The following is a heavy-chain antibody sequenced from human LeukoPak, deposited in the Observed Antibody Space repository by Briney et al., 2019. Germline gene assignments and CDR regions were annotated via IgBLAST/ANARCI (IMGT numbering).Heavy chain of an antibody. Sequence: PGGSLRLSCAASGLTFSNYAMSWVRQAPGKGLEWVSVISGSGDSTSYADSVKGRFTISRDNSKNTLYMQMNSLRAEDTAVYYCAKEQGHQLSEVEFFKHWGQGTLVTVSS. CDR3: AKEQGHQLSEVEFFKH. V-gene: IGHV3-23*01. CDR1: GLTFSNYA. CDR2: ISGSGDST. J-gene: IGHJ1*01. D-gene: IGHD2-2*01.